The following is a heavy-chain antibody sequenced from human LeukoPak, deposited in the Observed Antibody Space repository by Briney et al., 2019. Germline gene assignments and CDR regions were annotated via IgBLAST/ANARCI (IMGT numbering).Heavy chain of an antibody. CDR2: IYSGGST. D-gene: IGHD2-8*01. CDR3: ARAHCTNGVCYFDY. J-gene: IGHJ4*02. V-gene: IGHV3-53*01. Sequence: PGGSLRLSCAASGFTVSSNYMSWVRQAPGKGLEWVSVIYSGGSTYYADSVKGRFTISRDNSKNTLYLQMNSLRAEDTAVYYCARAHCTNGVCYFDYWGQGTLVTVSS. CDR1: GFTVSSNY.